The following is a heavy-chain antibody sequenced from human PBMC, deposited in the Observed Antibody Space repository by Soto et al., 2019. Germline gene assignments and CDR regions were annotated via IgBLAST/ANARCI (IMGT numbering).Heavy chain of an antibody. CDR2: IYYSGST. Sequence: SETLSLTCTVSGGSISSGGYYWSWIRQHPGKGLEWIGYIYYSGSTYYNPSLKSRVTISVDTSKNQFSLKLSSVTAADTAVYYCASMTTVTTTRFEYAFDIWGQETMVTVSS. V-gene: IGHV4-31*03. CDR3: ASMTTVTTTRFEYAFDI. J-gene: IGHJ3*02. CDR1: GGSISSGGYY. D-gene: IGHD4-17*01.